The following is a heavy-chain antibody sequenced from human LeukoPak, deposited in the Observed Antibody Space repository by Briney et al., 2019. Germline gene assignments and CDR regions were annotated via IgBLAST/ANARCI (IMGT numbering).Heavy chain of an antibody. CDR3: TTALDYHRYYYDSGPPSY. CDR2: IKSKTDGGTT. D-gene: IGHD3-22*01. Sequence: GGSLRLSCADSGVTFSNAWMSWGRQAPGKGLEWVGRIKSKTDGGTTDHAAPVKSRCTISTEDSKNTLYLQMNSLKTEDTAVYYCTTALDYHRYYYDSGPPSYWGQGTLVTVSS. V-gene: IGHV3-15*01. CDR1: GVTFSNAW. J-gene: IGHJ4*02.